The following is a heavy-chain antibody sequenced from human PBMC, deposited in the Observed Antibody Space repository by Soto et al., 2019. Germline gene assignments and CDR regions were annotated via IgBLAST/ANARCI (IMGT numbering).Heavy chain of an antibody. Sequence: ASVKVSCKASGYTFTGYYMHWVRQAPGQGLEWMGWINPNSGGTDYAQKFQGRVTMTRDTSISTAYMELSRLRSDDTAVYYCARGDLGYYYDSSGYTFVDYWGQGTLVTVSS. CDR1: GYTFTGYY. CDR3: ARGDLGYYYDSSGYTFVDY. D-gene: IGHD3-22*01. V-gene: IGHV1-2*02. CDR2: INPNSGGT. J-gene: IGHJ4*02.